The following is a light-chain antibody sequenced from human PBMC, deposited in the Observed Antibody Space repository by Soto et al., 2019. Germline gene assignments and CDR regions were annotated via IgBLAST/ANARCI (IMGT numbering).Light chain of an antibody. CDR3: QQFNAYPLT. Sequence: DIQLTQSPSFLSASVGDRVTISCRARQGISDYLAWYQQKPGKAPKLLIYGASTLQSGVPSRFSGSASGTEFTLTITTLPPEDFATYFCQQFNAYPLTFRGGTKLEIK. J-gene: IGKJ4*01. V-gene: IGKV1-9*01. CDR2: GAS. CDR1: QGISDY.